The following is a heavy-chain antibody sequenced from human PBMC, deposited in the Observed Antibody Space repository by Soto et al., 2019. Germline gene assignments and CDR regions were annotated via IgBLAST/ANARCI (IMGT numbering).Heavy chain of an antibody. CDR2: ISGSGGSA. Sequence: EVQLLESGGGLVQPGGSLRLSCAASGFRFSRYVMSWVRQAPGKGLEWVSLISGSGGSAYYSDSVKGRFTISRDNSKNTLYLQMNSLRADDTAAYYCATGGQQGEFDYWGQATLVTVSS. D-gene: IGHD6-13*01. J-gene: IGHJ4*02. V-gene: IGHV3-23*01. CDR1: GFRFSRYV. CDR3: ATGGQQGEFDY.